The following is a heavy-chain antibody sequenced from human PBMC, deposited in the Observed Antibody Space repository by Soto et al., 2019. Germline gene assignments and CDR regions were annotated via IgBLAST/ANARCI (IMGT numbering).Heavy chain of an antibody. D-gene: IGHD2-15*01. Sequence: ASVKVSCKASGYTFTGYYIHWVRQAPGQGLEWMGWINPNSGGTNYAQKFQGRVTMTRDTSISTAYMELSRLRSDDTAVYYCARAVVVVVAATPGYWGQGTLVTVSS. CDR3: ARAVVVVVAATPGY. J-gene: IGHJ4*02. CDR2: INPNSGGT. CDR1: GYTFTGYY. V-gene: IGHV1-2*02.